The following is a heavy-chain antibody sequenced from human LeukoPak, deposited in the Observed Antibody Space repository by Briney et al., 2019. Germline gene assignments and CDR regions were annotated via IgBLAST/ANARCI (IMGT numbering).Heavy chain of an antibody. CDR2: IIPIFGTA. CDR3: ARDSYIFKATSLDY. CDR1: GGTFSSYA. J-gene: IGHJ4*02. Sequence: ASVKVSCKASGGTFSSYAIRWVRQAPGQGLEWMGRIIPIFGTANYAQKFQGRVTITTDESTSTAYMELSSLRSEDTAVYYCARDSYIFKATSLDYWGQGTLVTVSS. D-gene: IGHD1-26*01. V-gene: IGHV1-69*05.